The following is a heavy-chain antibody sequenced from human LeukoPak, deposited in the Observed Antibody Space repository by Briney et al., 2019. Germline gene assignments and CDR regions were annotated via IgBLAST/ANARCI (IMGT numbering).Heavy chain of an antibody. CDR1: GYDFINYG. CDR2: ISAYNGNT. CDR3: ARVGATTHLDY. Sequence: ASVKVSCKASGYDFINYGITWVRQAPGQGLEWMGWISAYNGNTNYAQKLQGRVTMTTDTSTSTAYMELRSLRSDDTAVYYCARVGATTHLDYWGRGTLVTVSS. V-gene: IGHV1-18*01. J-gene: IGHJ4*02. D-gene: IGHD1-26*01.